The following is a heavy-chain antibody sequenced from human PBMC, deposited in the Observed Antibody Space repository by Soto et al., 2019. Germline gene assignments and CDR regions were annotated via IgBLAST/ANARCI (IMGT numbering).Heavy chain of an antibody. V-gene: IGHV3-48*01. CDR3: ARDSGYSYGPLDY. CDR2: ISSSSSTI. CDR1: GFTFSRYR. Sequence: EVQLVESGGGLVQPGGSLRLSCAASGFTFSRYRMNWVRQAPGKGVEWVSYISSSSSTIYYAVSVKGRFTISRDNAKNSLYLQMNSLRAEDTAVYYCARDSGYSYGPLDYWGQGTLVTVSS. J-gene: IGHJ4*02. D-gene: IGHD5-18*01.